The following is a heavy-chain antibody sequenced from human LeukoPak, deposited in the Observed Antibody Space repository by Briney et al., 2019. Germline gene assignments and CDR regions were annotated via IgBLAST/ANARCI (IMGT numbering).Heavy chain of an antibody. V-gene: IGHV3-23*01. CDR2: ISASGGST. J-gene: IGHJ6*02. Sequence: PGGSLRLSCAASGFTFSTYAMSWVRQAPGKGLEWVSAISASGGSTYYADSVRGRFTISRDNSKNTLYLQMNSLRAEDTAVYFCASPPRGTSCYGRCPYGMDVWGQGTTVTVSS. CDR1: GFTFSTYA. D-gene: IGHD2-2*01. CDR3: ASPPRGTSCYGRCPYGMDV.